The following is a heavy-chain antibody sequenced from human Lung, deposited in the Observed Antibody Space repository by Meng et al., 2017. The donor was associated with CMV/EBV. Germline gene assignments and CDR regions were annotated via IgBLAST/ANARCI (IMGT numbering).Heavy chain of an antibody. Sequence: SETLSLTCTISGGPISSYYWSWIRQPPGKGLEWIGNIYYSGSANYNPSLKSPVTMSVDTSKNQFSLKLSSVTAADTDVYYCTRETGETFWSGSHDSWGQGKLVTVSS. CDR2: IYYSGSA. CDR3: TRETGETFWSGSHDS. D-gene: IGHD3-3*01. CDR1: GGPISSYY. J-gene: IGHJ4*02. V-gene: IGHV4-59*01.